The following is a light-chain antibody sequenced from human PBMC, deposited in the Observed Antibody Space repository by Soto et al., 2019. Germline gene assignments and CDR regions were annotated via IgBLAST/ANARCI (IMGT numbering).Light chain of an antibody. CDR1: SSNIGTNT. CDR2: SDT. V-gene: IGLV1-44*01. Sequence: QSVLTQPSSASGTPGQRVTISCSGSSSNIGTNTVHWYQHLPGRAPKLLIYSDTQRPSGVSDRFPGSKSGTSASLAISGLQSEDEADYYCATWEDSLDVLYVFGTGTKVTVL. J-gene: IGLJ1*01. CDR3: ATWEDSLDVLYV.